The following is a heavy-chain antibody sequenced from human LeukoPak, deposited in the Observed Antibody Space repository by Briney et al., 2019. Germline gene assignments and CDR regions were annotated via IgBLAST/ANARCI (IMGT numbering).Heavy chain of an antibody. Sequence: SETLSLTCTVSGGSVSSGSYYWSWIRQPPGKGLEWIGYIYYSGSTNYNPSLKSRVTISVDTSKNQFSLKLSSVTAADTAVYYCASSYGDYDPYFDYWGQGTLVTVSS. J-gene: IGHJ4*02. CDR1: GGSVSSGSYY. CDR3: ASSYGDYDPYFDY. D-gene: IGHD4-17*01. V-gene: IGHV4-61*01. CDR2: IYYSGST.